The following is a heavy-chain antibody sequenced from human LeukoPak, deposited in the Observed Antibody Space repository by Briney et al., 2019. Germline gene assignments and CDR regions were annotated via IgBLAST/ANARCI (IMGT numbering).Heavy chain of an antibody. D-gene: IGHD3-3*01. J-gene: IGHJ4*02. Sequence: PGGSLRLSCVASGFTSSSYATSWVRQAPGGVRGWVSVISGSGYNTFHAHSLNDRFTISTNNSKNTMCLQMNSLRTEDTAVYHCAKTFWSGHYMLEYWGQRILVTVSP. CDR2: ISGSGYNT. CDR1: GFTSSSYA. CDR3: AKTFWSGHYMLEY. V-gene: IGHV3-23*01.